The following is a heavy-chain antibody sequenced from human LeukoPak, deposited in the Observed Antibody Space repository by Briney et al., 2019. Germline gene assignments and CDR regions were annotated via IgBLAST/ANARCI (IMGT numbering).Heavy chain of an antibody. D-gene: IGHD3-22*01. Sequence: PSETLSLTCTVSGGSISSYYWSWIRQPPGKGLEWIGYIYSSGSTNYNPSLNSRVTMSVDTSKNQFSLKLRSVTAADTAVYYCARLPYGSGGYYLFDFWGQGTLVTVSS. V-gene: IGHV4-59*08. CDR2: IYSSGST. CDR1: GGSISSYY. CDR3: ARLPYGSGGYYLFDF. J-gene: IGHJ4*02.